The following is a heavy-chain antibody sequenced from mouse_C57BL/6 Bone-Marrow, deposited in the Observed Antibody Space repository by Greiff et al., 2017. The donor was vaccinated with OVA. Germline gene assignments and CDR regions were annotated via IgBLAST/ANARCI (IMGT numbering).Heavy chain of an antibody. CDR2: IDPENGDT. CDR1: GFNIKDDY. V-gene: IGHV14-4*01. J-gene: IGHJ4*01. CDR3: TRIYYGNYDYYAMDY. Sequence: EVQLQQSGAELVRPGASVKLSCTASGFNIKDDYMHWVKQRPEQGLEWIGWIDPENGDTEYASKFQGKATITADTSSNTAYLQLSSLTSEDTAVYYCTRIYYGNYDYYAMDYWGQGTSVTVSS. D-gene: IGHD2-1*01.